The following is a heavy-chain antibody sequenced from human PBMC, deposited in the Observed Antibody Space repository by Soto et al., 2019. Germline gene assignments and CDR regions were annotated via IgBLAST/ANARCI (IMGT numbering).Heavy chain of an antibody. D-gene: IGHD1-26*01. V-gene: IGHV1-69*01. CDR1: GGTFSTYA. J-gene: IGHJ4*02. Sequence: QVQLVQSGAEVKKPGSSVKVSCKASGGTFSTYAITWVRQAPGQGLEWLGGIIPIFGTTDYARKFQGRVTITAAESTSTVFIDLSILTAEDTAVYYCARGVRAYYFDYRGQGTQVTVSS. CDR3: ARGVRAYYFDY. CDR2: IIPIFGTT.